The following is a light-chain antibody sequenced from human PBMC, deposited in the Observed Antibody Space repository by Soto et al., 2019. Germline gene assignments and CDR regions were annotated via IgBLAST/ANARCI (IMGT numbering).Light chain of an antibody. Sequence: DIQMTQSPSSLSASIGDRVTISCRASQDIGAYVNWYQHKQGKAPRVLMYAASNLKSGVPPRFSGSGVGRDFTPTISDLRREDFPTYYCQPSDSTRTFGQGTKVE. CDR2: AAS. J-gene: IGKJ1*01. CDR1: QDIGAY. V-gene: IGKV1-39*01. CDR3: QPSDSTRT.